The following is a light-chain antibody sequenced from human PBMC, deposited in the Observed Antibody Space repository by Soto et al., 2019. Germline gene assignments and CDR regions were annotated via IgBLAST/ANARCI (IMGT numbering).Light chain of an antibody. CDR2: AAS. Sequence: DIQVTQSQSSLSASVGDRVTMTCRTSQRISSDLAWYQQKPGKAPKLLIYAASNLQIGVTSRFSGSVSGTDFTLTISSLQPEVSATYYCQQSYSTPATFGQGTKVEIK. V-gene: IGKV1-39*01. J-gene: IGKJ1*01. CDR3: QQSYSTPAT. CDR1: QRISSD.